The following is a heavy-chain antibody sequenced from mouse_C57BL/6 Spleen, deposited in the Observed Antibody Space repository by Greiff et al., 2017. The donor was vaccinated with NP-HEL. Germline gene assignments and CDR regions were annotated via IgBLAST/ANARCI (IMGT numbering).Heavy chain of an antibody. CDR3: ARDHVYNGNYFDD. CDR2: INPSNGGT. Sequence: VQLQQPGTELVKPGASVKLSCKASGYTFTSYWMHWVKQRPGQGLEWIGNINPSNGGTNYNEKFKSKATLTVDKSSSTAYMQLSSLTSEDSAVFYGARDHVYNGNYFDDWGKGTTLTVSS. J-gene: IGHJ2*01. V-gene: IGHV1-53*01. CDR1: GYTFTSYW. D-gene: IGHD2-1*01.